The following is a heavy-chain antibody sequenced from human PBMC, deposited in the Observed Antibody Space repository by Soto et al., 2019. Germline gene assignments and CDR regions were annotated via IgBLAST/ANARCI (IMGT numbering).Heavy chain of an antibody. V-gene: IGHV1-2*02. CDR2: INPNSGGT. CDR1: GYTFTGYY. CDR3: AIKEETDPVFDY. Sequence: ASVKVSCKASGYTFTGYYMHWVRQAPGQGLEWMGWINPNSGGTKYSQKFQGRVTITRDTSASTAYMELSSLRSEDTAVYYCAIKEETDPVFDYWGQGTLVNVSS. J-gene: IGHJ4*02.